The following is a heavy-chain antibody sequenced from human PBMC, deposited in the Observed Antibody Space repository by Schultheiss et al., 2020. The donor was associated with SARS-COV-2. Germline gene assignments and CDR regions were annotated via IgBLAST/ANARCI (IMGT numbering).Heavy chain of an antibody. CDR1: GFTFSDHY. CDR3: AREGRVSGSGTDSFDM. V-gene: IGHV3-69-1*01. CDR2: ISGSGSST. Sequence: GESLKISCAASGFTFSDHYMDWVRQAPGKGLEWVSSISGSGSSTYYADSVKGRFTISRDNAKNSLYLQMNSLRAEDTAVYYCAREGRVSGSGTDSFDMWGQGTVVTVSS. D-gene: IGHD3-10*01. J-gene: IGHJ3*02.